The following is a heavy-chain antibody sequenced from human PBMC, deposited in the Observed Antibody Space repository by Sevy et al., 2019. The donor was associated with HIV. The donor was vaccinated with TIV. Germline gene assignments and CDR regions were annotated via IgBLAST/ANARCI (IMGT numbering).Heavy chain of an antibody. D-gene: IGHD6-19*01. J-gene: IGHJ4*02. CDR2: ISYDGSNK. CDR3: AKGVGGWWGYYFDY. CDR1: GFTFSSYG. Sequence: GGSLRLSCAASGFTFSSYGMHWVRQAPGKGLEWVAVISYDGSNKYCADSVKGRFTISRDNSKNTLYLQMNSLRAEDTAVYYCAKGVGGWWGYYFDYWGQGTLVTVSS. V-gene: IGHV3-30*18.